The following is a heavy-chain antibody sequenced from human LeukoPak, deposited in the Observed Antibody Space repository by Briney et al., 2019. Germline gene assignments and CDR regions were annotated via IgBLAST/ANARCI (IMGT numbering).Heavy chain of an antibody. CDR3: ARDLGFGVPGGMDV. J-gene: IGHJ6*02. CDR1: AYTFTSYG. Sequence: ASVKVSCKASAYTFTSYGIHWVRQAPGQGLEWMGWISANNGNTNYVQKLQGRVTMTTDTSTTTAYMELRSLRSDDTAVYYCARDLGFGVPGGMDVWGQGTTVTVSS. D-gene: IGHD3-10*01. V-gene: IGHV1-18*01. CDR2: ISANNGNT.